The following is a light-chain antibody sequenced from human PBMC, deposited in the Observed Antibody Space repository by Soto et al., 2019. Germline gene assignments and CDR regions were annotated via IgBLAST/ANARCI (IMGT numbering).Light chain of an antibody. CDR3: QHLSTYPIP. V-gene: IGKV1-8*01. CDR2: AAS. Sequence: AIRMTQSPSSLSASTGDRVTITCRASQGISSYLAWYQQKPGKAPKLLIYAASTLQSGVPSRFSGSGSGTDFTLTISSLQPEDFATYYSQHLSTYPIPSGQGTRLEIK. J-gene: IGKJ5*01. CDR1: QGISSY.